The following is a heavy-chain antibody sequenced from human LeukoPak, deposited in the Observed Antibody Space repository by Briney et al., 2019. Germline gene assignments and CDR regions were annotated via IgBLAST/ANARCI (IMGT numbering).Heavy chain of an antibody. D-gene: IGHD3-9*01. CDR2: ISDSGNT. CDR1: GGSISSDY. Sequence: NTSETLSLTCTVFGGSISSDYWSWIRQPPGKGLEWIGSISDSGNTNYSPSLKSRVTISGDTSKNQLSLKLSSVTAADTAVYYCARVLDDTCFDYRGQGTLVTVSS. J-gene: IGHJ4*02. CDR3: ARVLDDTCFDY. V-gene: IGHV4-59*08.